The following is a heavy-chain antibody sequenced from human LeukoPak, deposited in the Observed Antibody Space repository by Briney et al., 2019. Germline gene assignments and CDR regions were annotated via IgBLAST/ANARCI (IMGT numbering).Heavy chain of an antibody. Sequence: GGSLRLSCAASRFTLSSYWMHWVSQAPGEGLVWVSRIDPDGSTTNYADSVKGRFTTSRDNAKNTLYLQMNSLRAEDTALYYCTSVQAGRAGLMDVWGRGTTVTVSS. V-gene: IGHV3-74*01. D-gene: IGHD6-13*01. CDR2: IDPDGSTT. CDR3: TSVQAGRAGLMDV. CDR1: RFTLSSYW. J-gene: IGHJ6*02.